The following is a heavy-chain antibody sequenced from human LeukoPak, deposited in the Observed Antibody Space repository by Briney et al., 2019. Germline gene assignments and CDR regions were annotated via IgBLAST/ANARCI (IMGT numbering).Heavy chain of an antibody. CDR2: IYYSGST. V-gene: IGHV4-31*03. J-gene: IGHJ4*02. CDR3: ARVRRIGEHDY. Sequence: SETLSLTCTVSGGSISSGGYYWSWIRQHPGKGLEWIGYIYYSGSTYYNPSLKSRVTISVDTSKNQFSLKLSSVTAADTAVYYCARVRRIGEHDYWGQGTLVTVSS. CDR1: GGSISSGGYY. D-gene: IGHD1/OR15-1a*01.